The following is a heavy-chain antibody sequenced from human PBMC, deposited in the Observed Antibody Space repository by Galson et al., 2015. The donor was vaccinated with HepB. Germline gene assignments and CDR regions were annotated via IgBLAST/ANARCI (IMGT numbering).Heavy chain of an antibody. J-gene: IGHJ6*02. D-gene: IGHD6-6*01. CDR3: AKDRNSTSPGTYGMDV. CDR2: ISGSGGTT. V-gene: IGHV3-23*01. CDR1: GFPFSTYT. Sequence: SLRLSCAASGFPFSTYTMSWVRQAPGKGLEWDSAISGSGGTTYYADSVRGRFTISRDNTKRTLYLQMNRLRGEDTALYYCAKDRNSTSPGTYGMDVWGQGTTVTVFS.